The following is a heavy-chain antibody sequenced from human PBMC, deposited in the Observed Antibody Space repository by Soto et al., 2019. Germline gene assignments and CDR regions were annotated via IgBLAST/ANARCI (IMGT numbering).Heavy chain of an antibody. CDR2: VYDTGST. V-gene: IGHV4-30-4*01. J-gene: IGHJ5*02. Sequence: PSETLSLTCTVSGDSIRSTNYYWSWIRQAPGKGLEWIGYVYDTGSTYYNPSLMSRLTISVDTSKNQFSLKLTSVTAAETAVYYCVRTAREGAVAPHWFDRWGQGTQVTVSS. CDR3: VRTAREGAVAPHWFDR. CDR1: GDSIRSTNYY. D-gene: IGHD2-21*02.